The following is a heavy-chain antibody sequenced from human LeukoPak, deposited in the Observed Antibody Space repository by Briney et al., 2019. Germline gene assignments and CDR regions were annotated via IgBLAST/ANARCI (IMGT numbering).Heavy chain of an antibody. CDR3: AKGSRAVGTWDY. V-gene: IGHV3-23*01. CDR2: ISGSGGST. J-gene: IGHJ4*02. D-gene: IGHD1-14*01. CDR1: GFTFTSYA. Sequence: GGSLRLSCAASGFTFTSYAMSWVRQAPGKGLEWVSAISGSGGSTYYADYVNGRLTPARDNSKNMRYLQTNSPRTEAAAVYYCAKGSRAVGTWDYWGQGTLVTVSS.